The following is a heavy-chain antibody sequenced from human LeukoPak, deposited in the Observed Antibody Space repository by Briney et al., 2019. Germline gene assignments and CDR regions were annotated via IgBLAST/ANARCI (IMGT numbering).Heavy chain of an antibody. Sequence: PGGSLRLSCAASGFTFSDYYMSWIRQAPGKGLEWVSYISSSGSTIYYADSVKGRFTISRDNAKNSLYLQMNSLRAEDTAVYYCARGIHYYDSSGYVPNWYFDLWGRGTLVTVSS. D-gene: IGHD3-22*01. J-gene: IGHJ2*01. CDR1: GFTFSDYY. CDR2: ISSSGSTI. CDR3: ARGIHYYDSSGYVPNWYFDL. V-gene: IGHV3-11*01.